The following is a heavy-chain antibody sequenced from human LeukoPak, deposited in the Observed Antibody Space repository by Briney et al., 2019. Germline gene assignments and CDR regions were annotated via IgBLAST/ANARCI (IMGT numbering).Heavy chain of an antibody. Sequence: GESLKISCKGSGYRFTSYWISWVRQMPGKGLEWMGKIDPSDSYTNYSPSFQGHVTISADKSISVVYLQWSSLKASDTAIYYCARLYDILTSNSFDPWGQGTLVTVSS. CDR3: ARLYDILTSNSFDP. CDR2: IDPSDSYT. J-gene: IGHJ5*02. V-gene: IGHV5-10-1*01. CDR1: GYRFTSYW. D-gene: IGHD3-9*01.